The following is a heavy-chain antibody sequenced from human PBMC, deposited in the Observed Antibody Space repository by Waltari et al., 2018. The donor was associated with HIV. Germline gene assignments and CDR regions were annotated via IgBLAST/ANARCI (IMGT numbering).Heavy chain of an antibody. CDR3: ARVRYSSGWLKDYYGMDV. Sequence: EVQLVESGGGLVQTGGSLRLSCAASRFTFRSYEMNWVRQAPGKGLEWVSYISSSCSAIYYADSGKGRFTISRDNAKNSLYLQMNSLRAEDTAVYYCARVRYSSGWLKDYYGMDVWGQGTTVTVSS. J-gene: IGHJ6*02. V-gene: IGHV3-48*03. CDR1: RFTFRSYE. CDR2: ISSSCSAI. D-gene: IGHD6-19*01.